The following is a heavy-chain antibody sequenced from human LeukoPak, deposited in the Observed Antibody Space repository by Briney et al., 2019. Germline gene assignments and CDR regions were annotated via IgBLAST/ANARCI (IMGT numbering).Heavy chain of an antibody. J-gene: IGHJ6*03. CDR3: ARTPIFGVVIDYYYYMDV. V-gene: IGHV4-4*07. D-gene: IGHD3-3*01. CDR1: GGSISSYY. Sequence: SEPLSLTCTVSGGSISSYYWSWIRQPAGKGLEGIGRIYTSGSTNYNPSLKSRVTMSVDTSKNQFSLKLSSVTAADTAVYYCARTPIFGVVIDYYYYMDVWGKGTTVTVSS. CDR2: IYTSGST.